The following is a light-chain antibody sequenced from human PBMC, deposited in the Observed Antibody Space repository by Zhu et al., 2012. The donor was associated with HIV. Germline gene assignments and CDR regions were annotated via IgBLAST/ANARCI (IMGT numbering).Light chain of an antibody. CDR2: GAS. J-gene: IGKJ2*01. V-gene: IGKV3-20*01. CDR3: QQYGSSPLYT. CDR1: QSLSSNY. Sequence: EIVLTQSPGTLSLSPGERATLSCRASQSLSSNYLAWYQQKPGQAPRLVIYGASSRATGIPDRFSGRGSGTDFTLTISRLEPEDFAVYYCQQYGSSPLYTFGQGTKLEIK.